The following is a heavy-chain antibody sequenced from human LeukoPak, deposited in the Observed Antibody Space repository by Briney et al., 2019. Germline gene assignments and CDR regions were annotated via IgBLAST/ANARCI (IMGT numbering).Heavy chain of an antibody. Sequence: GSLRLSCAASGFTFSDYYMSWIRQAPGKGLEWVSYISSSGSTIYYADSVKGRFTISRDNAKNSLYLQMNSLRAEDTAVYYCARVGYEYSSGWYTRQKNDAFDIWGQGTMVTVSS. CDR1: GFTFSDYY. CDR2: ISSSGSTI. J-gene: IGHJ3*02. V-gene: IGHV3-11*01. CDR3: ARVGYEYSSGWYTRQKNDAFDI. D-gene: IGHD6-19*01.